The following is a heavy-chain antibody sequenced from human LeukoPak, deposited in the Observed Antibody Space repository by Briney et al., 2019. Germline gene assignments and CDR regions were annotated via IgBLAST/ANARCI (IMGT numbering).Heavy chain of an antibody. V-gene: IGHV3-66*01. J-gene: IGHJ1*01. CDR3: ARDVFSAEYFQH. Sequence: GGSLRLSCAASGFTVSSNYMSWVRQAPGTGLEWVSVIYSGGSTYYADSVKGRFTISRDNSKNTLYLQMNSLRAEDTAVYYCARDVFSAEYFQHWGQGTLVTVSS. CDR2: IYSGGST. CDR1: GFTVSSNY.